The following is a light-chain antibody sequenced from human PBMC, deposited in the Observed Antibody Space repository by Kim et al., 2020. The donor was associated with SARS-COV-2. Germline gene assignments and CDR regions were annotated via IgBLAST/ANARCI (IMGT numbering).Light chain of an antibody. CDR1: QGISSA. V-gene: IGKV1-13*02. CDR3: QQLNSYPS. CDR2: DAS. Sequence: SASVGDRVTITCRASQGISSALAWYQQKPGKAPKLLIYDASSLESGVPSRFSGSGSGTDFTLTISSLQPEDFATYYCQQLNSYPSFGPGTKVDIK. J-gene: IGKJ3*01.